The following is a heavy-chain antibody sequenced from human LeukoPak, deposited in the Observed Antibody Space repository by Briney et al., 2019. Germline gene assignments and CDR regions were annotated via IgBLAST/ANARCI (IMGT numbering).Heavy chain of an antibody. J-gene: IGHJ4*02. Sequence: SETLSLTCTVSGGSINTYYWNWIRQTPGKALEWIGYIYYSGSTNYNPSLKSRVTILVDTSKNQFSLKLSSVTAADTAVYYCARAVEMATIMFDNWGQGTLVTVSS. V-gene: IGHV4-59*01. CDR2: IYYSGST. CDR3: ARAVEMATIMFDN. CDR1: GGSINTYY. D-gene: IGHD5-24*01.